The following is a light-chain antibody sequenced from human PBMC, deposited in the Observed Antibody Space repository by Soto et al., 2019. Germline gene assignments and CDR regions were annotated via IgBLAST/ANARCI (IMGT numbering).Light chain of an antibody. CDR2: GAS. CDR3: QQRLSWPIT. J-gene: IGKJ5*01. V-gene: IGKV3-15*01. Sequence: EIVMTQSPGTLSVSPGEGATLSCRASQSVSSKLAWYRQKPGQAPWLLIYGASTRATGIPARFSGSGSGTEFTLTISSLQSEDFAVYYCQQRLSWPITFGQGTRLEIK. CDR1: QSVSSK.